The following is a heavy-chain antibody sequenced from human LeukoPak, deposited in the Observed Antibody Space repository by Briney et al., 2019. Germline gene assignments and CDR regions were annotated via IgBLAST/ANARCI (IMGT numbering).Heavy chain of an antibody. CDR3: ARTIGNWFDP. CDR2: ISSSSSYI. D-gene: IGHD3-3*01. V-gene: IGHV3-21*01. J-gene: IGHJ5*02. CDR1: GFTFSTFT. Sequence: PGGSLRLSRVVSGFTFSTFTMNWVRQAPGKGLEWVSCISSSSSYIYYADSVKGRFTISRDNAKNSLYLQMNSLRAEDTAVYYCARTIGNWFDPWGQGTLVTVSS.